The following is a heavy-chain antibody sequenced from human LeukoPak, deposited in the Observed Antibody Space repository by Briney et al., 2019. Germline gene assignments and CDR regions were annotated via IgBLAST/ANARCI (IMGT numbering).Heavy chain of an antibody. CDR1: GFTFSSYS. Sequence: GGSLRLSCAASGFTFSSYSMNWVRQAPGKGLEWVSSISSSSYIYYADSVKGRFTISRDNAKNSLYLQMNSLRAEDTAVYYCARENFGGDYYYGMDVWGQGTTVTVSS. CDR3: ARENFGGDYYYGMDV. CDR2: ISSSSYI. V-gene: IGHV3-21*01. J-gene: IGHJ6*02. D-gene: IGHD3-3*01.